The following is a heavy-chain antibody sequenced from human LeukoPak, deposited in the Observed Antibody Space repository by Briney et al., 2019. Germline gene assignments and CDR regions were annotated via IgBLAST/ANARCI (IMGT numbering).Heavy chain of an antibody. Sequence: PSETLSLTCTVSGGSISSYYWSWIRQPAGKGLEWIGRIYTSGSTNYNPSLKSRVTMSVDTSKNQFSLKLSSVTAADTAVYYCARGVITFGGVIDYYFDYWGQGTLVTVSS. CDR2: IYTSGST. D-gene: IGHD3-16*02. J-gene: IGHJ4*02. CDR1: GGSISSYY. V-gene: IGHV4-4*07. CDR3: ARGVITFGGVIDYYFDY.